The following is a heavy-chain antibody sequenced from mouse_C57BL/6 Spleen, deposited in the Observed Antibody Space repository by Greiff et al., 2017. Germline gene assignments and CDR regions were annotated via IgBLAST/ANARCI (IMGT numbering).Heavy chain of an antibody. Sequence: QVQLQQPGAELVRPGSSVKLSCKASGYTFTSYWMHWVKQRPIQGLEWIGNIDPSDSETHYNQKFQDKATLTVDKSSSTAYMQLSSLTSEDSAVYYRARLDYFDSSDRYFDVWGTGTTVTVSS. CDR3: ARLDYFDSSDRYFDV. V-gene: IGHV1-52*01. CDR1: GYTFTSYW. D-gene: IGHD1-1*01. J-gene: IGHJ1*03. CDR2: IDPSDSET.